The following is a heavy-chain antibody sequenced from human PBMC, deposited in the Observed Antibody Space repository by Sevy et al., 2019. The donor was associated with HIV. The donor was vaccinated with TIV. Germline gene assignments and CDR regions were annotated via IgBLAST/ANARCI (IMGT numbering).Heavy chain of an antibody. J-gene: IGHJ4*02. CDR3: ARGPGMVRGVIDY. Sequence: GGSLRLSCAASGFTFTRYGMHWVRQAPGKGLEWVAIIRYVGSDKNYGDSVKGRFTISRDNAKNSLYLQMNSLRAEDTAVYYCARGPGMVRGVIDYWGQGTLVTVSS. CDR2: IRYVGSDK. CDR1: GFTFTRYG. V-gene: IGHV3-30*02. D-gene: IGHD3-10*01.